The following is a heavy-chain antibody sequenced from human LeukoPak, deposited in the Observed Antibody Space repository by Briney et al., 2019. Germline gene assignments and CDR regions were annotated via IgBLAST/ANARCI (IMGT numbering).Heavy chain of an antibody. CDR1: GFTFTSYW. V-gene: IGHV3-7*01. CDR2: IKQDGSEK. J-gene: IGHJ4*02. D-gene: IGHD2-15*01. CDR3: ARVRGYCSGGSCFPFDS. Sequence: GGSLRLSCAASGFTFTSYWMTWLRQAPGKGLEWVANIKQDGSEKYYVDSLKGRFTISRDNAKNSLYLQMNSLRAEDTAVYYCARVRGYCSGGSCFPFDSWGQGTLVTVPS.